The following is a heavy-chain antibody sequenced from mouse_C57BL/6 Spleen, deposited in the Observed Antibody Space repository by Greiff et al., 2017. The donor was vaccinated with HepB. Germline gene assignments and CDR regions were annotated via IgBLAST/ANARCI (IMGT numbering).Heavy chain of an antibody. Sequence: QVQLKESGAELVRPGASVTLSCKASGYTFTDYEMHWVKQTPVHGLEWIGAIDPETGGTAYNQKFKGKAILTADKSSSTAYMELRSLTSEDSAVYYCTTLLMDYWGQGTSVTVSS. D-gene: IGHD1-1*01. CDR1: GYTFTDYE. CDR3: TTLLMDY. J-gene: IGHJ4*01. CDR2: IDPETGGT. V-gene: IGHV1-15*01.